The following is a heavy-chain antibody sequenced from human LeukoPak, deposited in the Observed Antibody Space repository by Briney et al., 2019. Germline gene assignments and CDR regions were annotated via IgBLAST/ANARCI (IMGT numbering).Heavy chain of an antibody. J-gene: IGHJ4*02. D-gene: IGHD3-10*01. V-gene: IGHV1-2*02. CDR1: GYTFTGYY. CDR3: ARDLGGSGSYYRWDFDY. CDR2: INPNSGGT. Sequence: ASVKVSCKASGYTFTGYYMHWVRQAPGQGLEWMGWINPNSGGTNYAQKFQGRVTMTRDTSISTAYVELSRLRSDDTAVYYCARDLGGSGSYYRWDFDYWGQGTLVTVSS.